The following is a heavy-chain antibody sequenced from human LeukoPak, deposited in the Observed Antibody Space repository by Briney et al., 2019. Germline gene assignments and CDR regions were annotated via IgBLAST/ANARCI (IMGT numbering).Heavy chain of an antibody. V-gene: IGHV1-8*01. Sequence: ASVRVSCKASGYTFTSYDINWVRQATGQGLEWMGWMNPNSGNTGYAQKFQGRVTMTRNTSISTAYMELSGLRSEDTAVYYCARGSSDYYDSSGYYYPYWGQGTLVTVSS. CDR2: MNPNSGNT. J-gene: IGHJ4*02. D-gene: IGHD3-22*01. CDR1: GYTFTSYD. CDR3: ARGSSDYYDSSGYYYPY.